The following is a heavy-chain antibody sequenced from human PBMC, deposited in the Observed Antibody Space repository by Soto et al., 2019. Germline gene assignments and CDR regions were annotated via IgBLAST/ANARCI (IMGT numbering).Heavy chain of an antibody. CDR1: GGSFSGYY. CDR2: INHSGST. D-gene: IGHD3-10*01. J-gene: IGHJ6*04. CDR3: ARGPAMVRGGLDV. Sequence: SQTRSLTCAVYGGSFSGYYWSWIRQPPGKGLEWIGEINHSGSTNYNPSLKSRVTISVDTSKNQFSLKLSSVTAADTVVYYCARGPAMVRGGLDVWGKGTTVTVSS. V-gene: IGHV4-34*01.